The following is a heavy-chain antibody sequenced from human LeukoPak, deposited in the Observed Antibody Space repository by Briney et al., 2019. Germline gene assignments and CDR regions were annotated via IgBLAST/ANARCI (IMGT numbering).Heavy chain of an antibody. CDR1: GFTFSSYW. V-gene: IGHV3-74*01. Sequence: GGSLRLSCAASGFTFSSYWMNWVRQAPGKGLVWVSRIASDGSSTTYADSVKGRFSISRDNAKNTLYLQMNSLRVEDTAVYYCARVSLYYFDYWGQGTLVTVSS. J-gene: IGHJ4*02. CDR3: ARVSLYYFDY. CDR2: IASDGSST.